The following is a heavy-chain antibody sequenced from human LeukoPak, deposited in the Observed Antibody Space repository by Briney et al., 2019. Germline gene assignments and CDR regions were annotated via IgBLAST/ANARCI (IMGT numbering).Heavy chain of an antibody. J-gene: IGHJ5*02. Sequence: GGSLRLSCAASGFTFSSYALIWVRQAPGKGLVWVSVISGTGEITHYAESVKGRSITSRDNSKITVHLQMNSLTAGDTGVYYGERGWFGKVGNHWGQGTLATVSS. CDR3: ERGWFGKVGNH. CDR2: ISGTGEIT. D-gene: IGHD3-10*01. CDR1: GFTFSSYA. V-gene: IGHV3-23*01.